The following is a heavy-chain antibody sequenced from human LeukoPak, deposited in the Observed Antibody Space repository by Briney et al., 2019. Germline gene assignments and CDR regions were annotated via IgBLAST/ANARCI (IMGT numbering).Heavy chain of an antibody. CDR1: GFTFSSYS. J-gene: IGHJ4*02. CDR2: ISSSSSYI. Sequence: TGGSLRLSCAASGFTFSSYSMNWVRQAPGKGLEWVSSISSSSSYIYYADPVKGRFTISRDNAKNSLYLQMNSLRAEDTAVYYCARVETFGEFYYWGQGTLVTVSS. D-gene: IGHD3-10*01. V-gene: IGHV3-21*01. CDR3: ARVETFGEFYY.